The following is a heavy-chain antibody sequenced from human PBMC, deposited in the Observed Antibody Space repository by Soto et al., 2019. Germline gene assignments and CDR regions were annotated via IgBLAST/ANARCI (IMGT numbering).Heavy chain of an antibody. V-gene: IGHV1-69*01. Sequence: QVQLVQXXAEVXKPGSSVKVSCKASGGTFSNYGVSWXRXXXXQGLEWLGGIIPISGSVHYAQQFQGRXXXXXXXXXXXXXXXXXXXXXEDTAVYYCARVGCEDCFFYWLDPWGQGTLVTVXS. CDR2: IIPISGSV. CDR1: GGTFSNYG. J-gene: IGHJ5*02. D-gene: IGHD2-21*01. CDR3: ARVGCEDCFFYWLDP.